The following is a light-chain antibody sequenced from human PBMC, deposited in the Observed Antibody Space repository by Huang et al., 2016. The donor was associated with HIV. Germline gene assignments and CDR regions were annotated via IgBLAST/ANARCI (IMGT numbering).Light chain of an antibody. CDR1: QTITTD. CDR3: QQSYTFPA. Sequence: DIQLTQSPSSLSASVGDRVTITCRASQTITTDLQWYQQKPGKAPHPLICGASNLQRGVPSRFGGRGSGTDFTLISSGLQPEECATYYCQQSYTFPAFGRGTKVEIK. V-gene: IGKV1-39*01. CDR2: GAS. J-gene: IGKJ1*01.